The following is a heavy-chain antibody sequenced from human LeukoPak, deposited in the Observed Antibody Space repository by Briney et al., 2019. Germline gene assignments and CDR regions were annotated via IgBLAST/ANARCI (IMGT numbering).Heavy chain of an antibody. CDR1: GGSISSYY. CDR2: IYYSGST. J-gene: IGHJ4*01. D-gene: IGHD5-12*01. V-gene: IGHV4-59*01. Sequence: NPSETLSLTCTVSGGSISSYYWSWIRQPPGKGLEWIGYIYYSGSTNYNPSLKSRVTISVDTSKHQFSLKLSSVTAADTAVYYCARVGYSGYGASDWGQGTLVTVSS. CDR3: ARVGYSGYGASD.